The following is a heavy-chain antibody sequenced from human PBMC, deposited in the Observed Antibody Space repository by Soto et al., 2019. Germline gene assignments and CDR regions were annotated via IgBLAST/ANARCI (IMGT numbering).Heavy chain of an antibody. J-gene: IGHJ4*02. D-gene: IGHD1-1*01. CDR1: GFTCSSYD. V-gene: IGHV3-13*05. CDR2: IGTAGDP. Sequence: CLRLSCAASGFTCSSYDMHWVRQPTGKGLEWVSGIGTAGDPFYPGSVKGRFTISRENAKNSSYLQMNSLRAGDTAVYYCARLRRGRYNYLDYWGQGTLVTVSS. CDR3: ARLRRGRYNYLDY.